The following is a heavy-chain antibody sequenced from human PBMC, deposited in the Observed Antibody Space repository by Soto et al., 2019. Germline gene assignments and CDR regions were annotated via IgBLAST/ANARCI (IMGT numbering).Heavy chain of an antibody. J-gene: IGHJ5*02. CDR3: ARDRSGWYWFDP. CDR2: IYYSGST. V-gene: IGHV4-61*01. D-gene: IGHD6-19*01. Sequence: SETLSLTCTVSGGSISSSSYYWGWIRQPPGKGLEWIGYIYYSGSTNYNPSLKSRVTISVDTSKNQFSLKLSSVTAADTAVYYCARDRSGWYWFDPWGQGTLVTVSS. CDR1: GGSISSSSYY.